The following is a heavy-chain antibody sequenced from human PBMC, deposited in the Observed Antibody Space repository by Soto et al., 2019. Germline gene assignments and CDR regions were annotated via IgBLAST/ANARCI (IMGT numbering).Heavy chain of an antibody. CDR1: GDAISSGSYS. CDR2: IYYTGSA. Sequence: QVQLQESGPGLVKPAETLSLTCTVSGDAISSGSYSWIWIRQPPGKGLEWIGFIYYTGSANYNASLRSRVTISVDTSKNQFSLRLNSVTAADTAKYFCASLDSSGQLEYWGQGSLVIVST. V-gene: IGHV4-61*01. D-gene: IGHD3-22*01. CDR3: ASLDSSGQLEY. J-gene: IGHJ4*02.